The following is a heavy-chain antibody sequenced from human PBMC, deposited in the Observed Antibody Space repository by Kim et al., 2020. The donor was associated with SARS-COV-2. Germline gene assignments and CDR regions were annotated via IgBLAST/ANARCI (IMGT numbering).Heavy chain of an antibody. CDR2: IYSGGST. Sequence: GGSLRLSCAASGFTVSSNYMSWVRQAPGKGLEWVSVIYSGGSTYYADSVKGRFTISRHNSKNTLYLQMNSLRAEDTAVYYCARDARDSYGHRYGMDVWGQGTTVTVSS. D-gene: IGHD5-18*01. CDR1: GFTVSSNY. V-gene: IGHV3-53*04. CDR3: ARDARDSYGHRYGMDV. J-gene: IGHJ6*02.